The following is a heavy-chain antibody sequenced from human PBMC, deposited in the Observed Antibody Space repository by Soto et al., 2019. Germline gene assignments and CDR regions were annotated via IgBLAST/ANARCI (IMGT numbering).Heavy chain of an antibody. Sequence: QVQLVQSGAEVKKPGSSVKVSCKASGGTLSNYGISWVRQAPGQGLEWMGGIIPVFGTANYAQTFQGRVTITADESTTTVYMDVSSLRSDDTAVYYCARGDATKIVVTTYYGMDVWGQGTTVTVSS. CDR2: IIPVFGTA. CDR1: GGTLSNYG. D-gene: IGHD4-17*01. V-gene: IGHV1-69*12. CDR3: ARGDATKIVVTTYYGMDV. J-gene: IGHJ6*02.